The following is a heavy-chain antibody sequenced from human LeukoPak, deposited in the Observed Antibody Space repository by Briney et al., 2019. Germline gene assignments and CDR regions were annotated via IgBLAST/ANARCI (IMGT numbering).Heavy chain of an antibody. Sequence: ASVKVSCKASGYTFTSYDINWVRQATGQGLGWMGWMNPNSGNTGYAQKFQGRVTMTRNTSISTAYMELSSLRSEDTAVYYCARGHLVSMIVVENDYWGQGTLVTVSS. CDR2: MNPNSGNT. J-gene: IGHJ4*02. CDR3: ARGHLVSMIVVENDY. D-gene: IGHD3-22*01. CDR1: GYTFTSYD. V-gene: IGHV1-8*01.